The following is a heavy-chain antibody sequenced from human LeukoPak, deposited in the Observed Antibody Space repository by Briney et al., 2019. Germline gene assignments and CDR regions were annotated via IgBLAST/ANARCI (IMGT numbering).Heavy chain of an antibody. CDR2: INHSGST. Sequence: PSETLSLTCAVYGGSFSGYYWSWIRQPPGKGLEWIGEINHSGSTNYNPSLKSRVTISVDTSKNQFSLKLSFVTAADTAVYYCARGGSYITIFGVVIGGGVDYWGQGTLVTVSS. D-gene: IGHD3-3*01. V-gene: IGHV4-34*01. J-gene: IGHJ4*02. CDR3: ARGGSYITIFGVVIGGGVDY. CDR1: GGSFSGYY.